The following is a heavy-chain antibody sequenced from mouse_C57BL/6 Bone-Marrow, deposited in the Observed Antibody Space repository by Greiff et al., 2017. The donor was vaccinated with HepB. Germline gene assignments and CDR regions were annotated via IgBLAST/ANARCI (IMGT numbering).Heavy chain of an antibody. D-gene: IGHD1-1*01. CDR3: AEDYYGSSPGVAY. CDR1: GYAFSRSW. V-gene: IGHV1-82*01. CDR2: IYPGDGDT. J-gene: IGHJ3*01. Sequence: QVQLKESGPELVKPGASVKISCKASGYAFSRSWMNWVKQRPGKGLEWIGRIYPGDGDTNYNGKFKGKATLTADKSSSTAYMQLSSLTSEDSAVYFCAEDYYGSSPGVAYWGQGNLVTGTA.